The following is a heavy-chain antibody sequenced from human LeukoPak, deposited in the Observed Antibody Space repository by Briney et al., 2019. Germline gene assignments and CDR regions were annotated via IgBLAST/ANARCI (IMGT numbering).Heavy chain of an antibody. CDR2: IKSKTDGGTT. CDR1: GFTFSNAW. CDR3: TTDWVDP. J-gene: IGHJ5*02. V-gene: IGHV3-15*01. Sequence: GGSLRLSCAASGFTFSNAWMSWVRQAPGKGLEWAGRIKSKTDGGTTDYAAPVRGRFTISRDDSKNTLYLQMNSLKTEDTAVYYCTTDWVDPWGQGTLVTVSS.